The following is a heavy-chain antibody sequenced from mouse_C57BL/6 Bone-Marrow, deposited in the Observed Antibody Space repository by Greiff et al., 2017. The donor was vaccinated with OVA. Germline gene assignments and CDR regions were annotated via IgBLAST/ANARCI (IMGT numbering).Heavy chain of an antibody. CDR3: AIPSYYYGSSYYWYFDV. CDR2: IYPGDGDT. CDR1: GYAFSSSW. D-gene: IGHD1-1*01. V-gene: IGHV1-82*01. J-gene: IGHJ1*03. Sequence: VQLQQSGPELVKPGASVKISCKASGYAFSSSWMNWVKQRPGKGLEWIGRIYPGDGDTNYNGKFKGKATLTADKSSSTAYMQLSSLTSEDSAVYFCAIPSYYYGSSYYWYFDVWGTGTTVTVSS.